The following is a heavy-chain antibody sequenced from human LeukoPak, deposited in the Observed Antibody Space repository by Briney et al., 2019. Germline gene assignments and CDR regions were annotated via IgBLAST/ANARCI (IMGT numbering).Heavy chain of an antibody. CDR2: ISDDGSST. CDR3: ARTVGYGDYHWFDP. D-gene: IGHD4-17*01. Sequence: GGSMRLSCAASGFTFSRYWMHWVRQAPGKGLVWVSRISDDGSSTNYADSVKGRFTISRDNSKNTLYLQMNSLRAEDTAVYYCARTVGYGDYHWFDPWGQGTLVTVSS. CDR1: GFTFSRYW. V-gene: IGHV3-74*01. J-gene: IGHJ5*02.